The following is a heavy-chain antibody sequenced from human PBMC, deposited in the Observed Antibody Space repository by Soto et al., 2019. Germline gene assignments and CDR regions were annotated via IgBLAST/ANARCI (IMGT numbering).Heavy chain of an antibody. J-gene: IGHJ3*02. CDR3: ARGTPGAVTAFDI. CDR1: GGSISSGGYY. D-gene: IGHD4-17*01. CDR2: IYYSGST. Sequence: QVQLQESGPGLVKPSQTLSLTCTVSGGSISSGGYYWSWIRQHPGKGLEWIGYIYYSGSTYYNPSLKSRVTISVDTSKNQCSLKLSSVTAADTAVYYCARGTPGAVTAFDIWGQGTMVTVSS. V-gene: IGHV4-31*03.